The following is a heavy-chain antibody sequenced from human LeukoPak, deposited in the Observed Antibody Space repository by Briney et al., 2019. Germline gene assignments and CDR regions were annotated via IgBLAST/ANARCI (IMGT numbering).Heavy chain of an antibody. Sequence: ASVKVSCKASGGTFNNYAISWVRQAPGLGLEWMGGIIPIYGTTNYAQKFQGRVTITTDESTSTAYMELTSLGSEDTAVYYCARDAGLIATRTWGQGTLVTVSS. V-gene: IGHV1-69*05. CDR2: IIPIYGTT. D-gene: IGHD6-6*01. CDR1: GGTFNNYA. CDR3: ARDAGLIATRT. J-gene: IGHJ4*02.